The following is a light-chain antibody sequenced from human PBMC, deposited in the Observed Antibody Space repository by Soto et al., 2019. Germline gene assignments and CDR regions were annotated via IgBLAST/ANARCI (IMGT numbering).Light chain of an antibody. CDR3: CSYGGYHSWV. Sequence: QSALTQPASVSGSPGQAITISCTGTSSDLGSYGLVSWYQQHPGKAPKLIIYEDTKRPSGVSNRFSGSKSSNTASLTISKLQAEDEADYYCCSYGGYHSWVFGGGTKLTVL. CDR2: EDT. CDR1: SSDLGSYGL. V-gene: IGLV2-23*01. J-gene: IGLJ3*02.